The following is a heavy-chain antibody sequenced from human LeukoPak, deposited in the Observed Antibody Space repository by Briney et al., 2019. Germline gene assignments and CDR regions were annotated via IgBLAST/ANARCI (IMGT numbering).Heavy chain of an antibody. V-gene: IGHV4-31*03. CDR2: IYYSGST. J-gene: IGHJ4*02. D-gene: IGHD3-22*01. Sequence: SQTLSLTCTVSGGSISSGGYYWSWIRQHPGKGLEWIGYIYYSGSTYYNPSLKSRVTISVDTSKNQFSLKLSSVTAAGTAVHYCARDGGDSSGYPFDYWGQGTLVTVSS. CDR3: ARDGGDSSGYPFDY. CDR1: GGSISSGGYY.